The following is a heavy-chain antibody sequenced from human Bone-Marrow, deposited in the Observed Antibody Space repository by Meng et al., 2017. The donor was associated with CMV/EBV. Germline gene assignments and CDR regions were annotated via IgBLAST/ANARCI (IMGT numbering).Heavy chain of an antibody. J-gene: IGHJ4*02. CDR2: MNPNSGNT. CDR1: GYTFTSYD. Sequence: ASVKVSCKASGYTFTSYDINWVRQATGQGLEWMGWMNPNSGNTGYAQKFQGRITMTRNTSISTAYMELSSLRSEDTAVYYCARGKVLDRGSYTFGYWGQGTLVTVSS. D-gene: IGHD1-26*01. CDR3: ARGKVLDRGSYTFGY. V-gene: IGHV1-8*01.